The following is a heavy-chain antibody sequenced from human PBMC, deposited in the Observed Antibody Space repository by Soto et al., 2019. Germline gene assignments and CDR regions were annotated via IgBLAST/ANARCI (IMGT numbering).Heavy chain of an antibody. J-gene: IGHJ4*02. V-gene: IGHV3-74*01. Sequence: GGSLRLSCAASVFTFSSYWMHWFRQDPGMCLVWFATINPDGTTTXXADFVKGRXTVSRYNARTTXFLQMXCLRAEDTALYYCAKDLSWGQSDYWRRGTLVTVSS. CDR1: VFTFSSYW. D-gene: IGHD3-16*01. CDR2: INPDGTTT. CDR3: AKDLSWGQSDY.